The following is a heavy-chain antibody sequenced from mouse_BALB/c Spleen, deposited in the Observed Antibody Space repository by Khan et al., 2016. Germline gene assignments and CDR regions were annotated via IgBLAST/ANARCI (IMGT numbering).Heavy chain of an antibody. CDR1: GFTFSSYG. D-gene: IGHD2-1*01. J-gene: IGHJ2*01. CDR2: INSNGGST. Sequence: DVELVESGGGLVQPGGSLKLSCAASGFTFSSYGMSWVRQTPDKRLELVATINSNGGSTYYPDSVKGRFTISRDNAKNTLYLQMSSLKSEDTAMYYCARVYYGNFDYWGQGTTLTVSS. V-gene: IGHV5-6-3*01. CDR3: ARVYYGNFDY.